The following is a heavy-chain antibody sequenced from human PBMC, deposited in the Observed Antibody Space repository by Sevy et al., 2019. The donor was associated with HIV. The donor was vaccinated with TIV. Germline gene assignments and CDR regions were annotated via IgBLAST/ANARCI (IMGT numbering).Heavy chain of an antibody. CDR1: GFTFSSYS. D-gene: IGHD5-18*01. J-gene: IGHJ2*01. CDR3: ARDPWIQLTGYFDL. CDR2: ISSSSTI. Sequence: GGSLRLSCAASGFTFSSYSMNWVRQAPGKGLEWVSYISSSSTIYYADSVKGRFTISRDNAKNSLYLQMNSLRDEDTAVYYCARDPWIQLTGYFDLWGRGTLVTVSS. V-gene: IGHV3-48*02.